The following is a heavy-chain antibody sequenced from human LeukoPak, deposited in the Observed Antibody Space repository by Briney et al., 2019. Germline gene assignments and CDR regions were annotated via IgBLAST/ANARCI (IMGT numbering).Heavy chain of an antibody. J-gene: IGHJ4*02. V-gene: IGHV1-2*06. CDR3: ARADYYGSGSYNY. Sequence: ASVKVSCKASGYTFTGYYMHWVRQAPGQGLEWMGRINPNSGGTNYAQKFQGRVTMTRDTSISTAYMELSRLRSDDTAVYYCARADYYGSGSYNYWDQANLLTVSS. CDR2: INPNSGGT. D-gene: IGHD3-10*01. CDR1: GYTFTGYY.